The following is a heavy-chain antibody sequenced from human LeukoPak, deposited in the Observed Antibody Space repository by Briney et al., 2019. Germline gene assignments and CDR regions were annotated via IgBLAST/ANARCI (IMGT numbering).Heavy chain of an antibody. CDR1: GXTFXSXX. Sequence: GGSLRLSCAASGXTFXSXXXXXVXXAPXXXXXWXSAIXXXGXXTYXADSVKGRFTISRDNSKNTLYLQMNSLRAEDTAVYYCAKDSPLSXVPAAIAQGGWFDPWGQGTLVTVSS. V-gene: IGHV3-23*01. CDR3: AKDSPLSXVPAAIAQGGWFDP. D-gene: IGHD2-2*01. J-gene: IGHJ5*02. CDR2: IXXXGXXT.